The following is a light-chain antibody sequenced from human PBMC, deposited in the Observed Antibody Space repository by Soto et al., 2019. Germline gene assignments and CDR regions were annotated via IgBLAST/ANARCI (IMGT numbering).Light chain of an antibody. V-gene: IGKV3-20*01. J-gene: IGKJ4*01. CDR3: QQYGSPLT. CDR2: GAS. Sequence: EIVMTQSPASLSVSPGESVTLSCRASQSVASNLAWYQQKPGQAPRLLIYGASSRATGIPDRFSGSGSGTDFTLTISRLEPEDFAVYYCQQYGSPLTFGGGTKVDIK. CDR1: QSVASN.